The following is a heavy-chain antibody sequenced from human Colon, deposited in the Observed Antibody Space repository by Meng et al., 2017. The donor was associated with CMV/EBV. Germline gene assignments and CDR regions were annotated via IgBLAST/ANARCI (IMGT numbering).Heavy chain of an antibody. V-gene: IGHV3-66*04. CDR2: LYSGGIT. J-gene: IGHJ5*02. Sequence: EGRAVASGGGLVQPGESLRLSCAASGFTVSNSYMSWVRQAPGKGLEWVSALYSGGITYYADSVKGRFAISADNSKNTLYLQMDGLRAEDTAVYYCARQVSSSSTYVSWGQGTLVTVSS. CDR3: ARQVSSSSTYVS. D-gene: IGHD2-2*01. CDR1: GFTVSNSY.